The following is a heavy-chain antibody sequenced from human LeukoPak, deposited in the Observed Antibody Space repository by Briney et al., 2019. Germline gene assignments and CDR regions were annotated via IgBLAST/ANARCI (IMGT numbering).Heavy chain of an antibody. CDR3: ARDGWDCSGGSCYFDY. CDR2: IIPIFGTA. D-gene: IGHD2-15*01. J-gene: IGHJ4*02. V-gene: IGHV1-69*05. CDR1: GGTFSSYA. Sequence: GSSVKVSCKASGGTFSSYAISWVRQAPGQGLEWMGGIIPIFGTASYAQKFQGRVTITTDESTSTAYMELSSLRSEDTAVYYCARDGWDCSGGSCYFDYWGQGTLVTVSS.